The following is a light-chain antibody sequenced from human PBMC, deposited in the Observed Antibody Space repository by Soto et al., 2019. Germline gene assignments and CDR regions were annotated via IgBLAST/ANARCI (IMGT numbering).Light chain of an antibody. Sequence: EIVLTQSPATLSLSPGERATLSCRASQSFSSYLACYQQKPGQAPRLLIYDASKRATGIPARFSGRGSGTDFTLTISSLEPEDFAVNYCEQRSNWPRVITFGQGTRLEIK. J-gene: IGKJ5*01. CDR1: QSFSSY. V-gene: IGKV3-11*01. CDR2: DAS. CDR3: EQRSNWPRVIT.